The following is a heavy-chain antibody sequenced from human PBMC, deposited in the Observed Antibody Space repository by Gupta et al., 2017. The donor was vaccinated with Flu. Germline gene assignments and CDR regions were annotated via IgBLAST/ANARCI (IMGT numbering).Heavy chain of an antibody. CDR2: IKMDVSEN. D-gene: IGHD1-26*01. CDR3: AGGGGFPLVT. V-gene: IGHV3-7*01. J-gene: IGHJ5*02. CDR1: GSIFSAFW. Sequence: EVDLVESGGGFVQPGGSLRLYCAASGSIFSAFWMNWVRQVPGKGLEWLAVIKMDVSENYYQHSVRGRFSISRDNVKNLLYLQMSRLNAEDTGLYYCAGGGGFPLVTCGQGTLVTVSS.